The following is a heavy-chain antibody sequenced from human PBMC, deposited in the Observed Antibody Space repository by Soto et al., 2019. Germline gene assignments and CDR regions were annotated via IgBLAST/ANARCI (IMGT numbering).Heavy chain of an antibody. Sequence: PSETLSLTCAVSGGSISSSNWWSWVRQPPGKGLEWIGEIYHSRSTNYNPSLKSRVTISVDKSKNQFSLKLSSVTAADTAVYYCARSPDSSGYYPRWYYYGMDVWGQGTTVTVSS. CDR3: ARSPDSSGYYPRWYYYGMDV. CDR1: GGSISSSNW. V-gene: IGHV4-4*02. D-gene: IGHD3-22*01. CDR2: IYHSRST. J-gene: IGHJ6*02.